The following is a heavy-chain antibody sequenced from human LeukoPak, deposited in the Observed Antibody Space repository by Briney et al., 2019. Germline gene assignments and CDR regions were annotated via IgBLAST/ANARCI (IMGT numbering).Heavy chain of an antibody. V-gene: IGHV3-64D*06. CDR2: ISSNGGST. D-gene: IGHD5-18*01. CDR1: GFTFSSYA. CDR3: VKVRGYSYKAYFDY. J-gene: IGHJ4*02. Sequence: GGSLRLSCSASGFTFSSYAMHWVRQAPGKGLEYVSAISSNGGSTYYADSVKGRFTISRDNSKNTLYLQMSSLRAEDTAVYYCVKVRGYSYKAYFDYWGQGTLVTVSS.